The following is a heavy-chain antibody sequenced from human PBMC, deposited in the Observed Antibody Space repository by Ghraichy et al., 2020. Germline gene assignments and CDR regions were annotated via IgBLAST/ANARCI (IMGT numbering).Heavy chain of an antibody. Sequence: SETLSLTCTVSGGSISSYYWSWIRQPPGQGLEWIGYIYYSGSTNYNPSLKSRVTISVDTSKNQFSLKLSSVTAADTAVYYCARRAIVVVPAASGYYYGMDVWGQGTTVTVSS. J-gene: IGHJ6*02. V-gene: IGHV4-59*01. CDR1: GGSISSYY. D-gene: IGHD2-2*01. CDR2: IYYSGST. CDR3: ARRAIVVVPAASGYYYGMDV.